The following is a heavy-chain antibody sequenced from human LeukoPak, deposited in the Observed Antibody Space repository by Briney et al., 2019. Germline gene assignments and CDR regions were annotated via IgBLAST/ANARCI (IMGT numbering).Heavy chain of an antibody. CDR2: ISGSGVLT. V-gene: IGHV3-23*01. J-gene: IGHJ4*02. CDR3: AKVGRGASTGDDY. CDR1: GFTFSNYA. D-gene: IGHD1-26*01. Sequence: GGSLRLSCAASGFTFSNYAMTWVRQAPGKGLEWVSPISGSGVLTYYADSVKGRFTISRDNSKNTLYLQMNSLRAEDTAIYYCAKVGRGASTGDDYWGQGTLVTVSS.